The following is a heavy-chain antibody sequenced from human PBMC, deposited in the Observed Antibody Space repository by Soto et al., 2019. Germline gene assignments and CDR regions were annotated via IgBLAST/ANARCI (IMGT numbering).Heavy chain of an antibody. D-gene: IGHD2-15*01. CDR2: IYYSGNT. CDR3: ARARDCSGGTCYSWWFDP. V-gene: IGHV4-59*01. Sequence: SETLSLTCTVSGGSISSYYWSWIRQPPGKGLEWIGHIYYSGNTNYNSSLKSRVTISMDTSKSQLSLKLRSVTAADTAVYYCARARDCSGGTCYSWWFDPWGQGTLVTVSS. CDR1: GGSISSYY. J-gene: IGHJ5*02.